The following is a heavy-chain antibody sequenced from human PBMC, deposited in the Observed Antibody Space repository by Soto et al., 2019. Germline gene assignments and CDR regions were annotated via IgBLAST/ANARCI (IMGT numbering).Heavy chain of an antibody. CDR2: ISGSGGST. Sequence: GGSLRLSCAASGFTFSSYAMSWVRQAPGKGLEWVSAISGSGGSTYYADSVKGRFTISRDNSKNTLYLQMNSLRAEDTAVYYCAKLYSWLVTKGAEYFQHWGQGTLVTVSS. D-gene: IGHD6-19*01. CDR1: GFTFSSYA. V-gene: IGHV3-23*01. CDR3: AKLYSWLVTKGAEYFQH. J-gene: IGHJ1*01.